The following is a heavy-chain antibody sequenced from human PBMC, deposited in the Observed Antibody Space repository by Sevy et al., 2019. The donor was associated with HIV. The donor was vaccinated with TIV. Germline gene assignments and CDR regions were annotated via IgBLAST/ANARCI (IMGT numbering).Heavy chain of an antibody. V-gene: IGHV3-23*01. CDR3: ATERGSGWYPLIY. D-gene: IGHD6-19*01. CDR1: GFAFSSYG. CDR2: ISGSGGST. J-gene: IGHJ4*02. Sequence: GGSLRLSCAASGFAFSSYGMSWVCQAPGKGLESVSGISGSGGSTYSADSVMGRFTISRDNSKNTLYLQMNSLRAEDTAVYYCATERGSGWYPLIYWGQGTLVTVSS.